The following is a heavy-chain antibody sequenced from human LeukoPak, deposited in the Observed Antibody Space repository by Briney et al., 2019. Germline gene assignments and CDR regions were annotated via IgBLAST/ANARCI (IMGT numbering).Heavy chain of an antibody. CDR1: GYTFTSYY. V-gene: IGHV1-46*01. Sequence: ASVKVSCKASGYTFTSYYMHWVRQAPGQGLEWMGIINPSGGSTSYAQRFQGRVTMTRDTSTSTVYMELSSLRSEDTAVYYCARELNELQWLGYWGQGTLVTVSS. CDR2: INPSGGST. J-gene: IGHJ4*02. D-gene: IGHD3-22*01. CDR3: ARELNELQWLGY.